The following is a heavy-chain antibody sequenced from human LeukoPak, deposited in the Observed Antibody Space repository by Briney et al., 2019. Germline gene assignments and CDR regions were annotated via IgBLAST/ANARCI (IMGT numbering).Heavy chain of an antibody. CDR1: GYSISSGYY. J-gene: IGHJ4*02. V-gene: IGHV4-38-2*02. D-gene: IGHD3-10*01. CDR3: ARVGYYGSGSYYSGVFDY. Sequence: PSETLSLTCTVSGYSISSGYYWGWIRQPPGKGLEWIGSIYHSGSTYYNPSLKSRVTISVDTSKNQFSLKLSSVTAADTAVYYCARVGYYGSGSYYSGVFDYWGQGTLVTVSS. CDR2: IYHSGST.